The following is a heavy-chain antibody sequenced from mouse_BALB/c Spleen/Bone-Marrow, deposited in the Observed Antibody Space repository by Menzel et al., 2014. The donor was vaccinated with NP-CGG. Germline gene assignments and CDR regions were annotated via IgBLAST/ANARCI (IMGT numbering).Heavy chain of an antibody. J-gene: IGHJ3*01. CDR2: IIPDSSTI. CDR1: GFDFSSFW. D-gene: IGHD1-2*01. CDR3: ARIHYDGFFAY. V-gene: IGHV4-1*02. Sequence: EVKVVESGGGLVQPGGSLKLSCAASGFDFSSFWMSWVRQAPGQGLEWIGEIIPDSSTINYTPSLKDKFIISRDNAKNTLYLQMSKVRTEDTALYYCARIHYDGFFAYWGKGTLATASA.